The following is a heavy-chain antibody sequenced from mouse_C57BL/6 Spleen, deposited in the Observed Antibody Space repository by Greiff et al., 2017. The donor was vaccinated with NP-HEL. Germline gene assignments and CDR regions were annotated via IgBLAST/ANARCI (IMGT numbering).Heavy chain of an antibody. J-gene: IGHJ2*01. Sequence: DVMLVESGGDLVKPGGSLKLSCAASGFTFSSYGMSWVRQTPDKRLEWVATISSGGSYTYYPDSVKGRFTISRDNAKNTLYLQMSSLKSEDTAMYYCARQVGKTAQATSYYFDYWGHGTTLTVSS. CDR1: GFTFSSYG. D-gene: IGHD3-2*02. CDR2: ISSGGSYT. CDR3: ARQVGKTAQATSYYFDY. V-gene: IGHV5-6*02.